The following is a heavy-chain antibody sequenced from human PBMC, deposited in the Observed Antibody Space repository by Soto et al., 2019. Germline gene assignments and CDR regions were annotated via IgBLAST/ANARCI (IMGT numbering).Heavy chain of an antibody. J-gene: IGHJ6*02. CDR3: ARAYRPPRHYGMDV. CDR1: RGSIRSDYYC. D-gene: IGHD3-16*02. CDR2: IYYSGST. V-gene: IGHV4-30-4*01. Sequence: PSETLSLTSTVSRGSIRSDYYCWTWIRQPPGEGLEWIGYIYYSGSTFYNPSLRSRITISVDTSQNQFSLKLSSVTAADTAVYYCARAYRPPRHYGMDVWGQGTTVTVS.